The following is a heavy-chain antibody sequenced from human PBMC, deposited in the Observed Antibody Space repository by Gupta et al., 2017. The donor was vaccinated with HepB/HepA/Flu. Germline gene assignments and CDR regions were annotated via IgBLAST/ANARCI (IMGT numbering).Heavy chain of an antibody. CDR2: ISYDGSNK. V-gene: IGHV3-30*18. CDR1: GFTFSRYG. J-gene: IGHJ4*02. CDR3: AKVGFGELEYYFDY. D-gene: IGHD3-10*01. Sequence: QVQLVESGGGVVQPGRSLRLSCAASGFTFSRYGMHLVRQAPGKGLEWVAVISYDGSNKYYADSVKGRFTISRDNSKNTLYLQMNSLRAEDTAVYYCAKVGFGELEYYFDYWGQGTLVTVSS.